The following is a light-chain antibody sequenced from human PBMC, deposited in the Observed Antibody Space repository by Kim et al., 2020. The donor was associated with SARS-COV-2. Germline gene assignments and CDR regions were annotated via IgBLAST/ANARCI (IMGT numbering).Light chain of an antibody. Sequence: ASVGDRVTITCRASQYITRRLAWYQQKPGKAPKVLISKASTLESGVPSTFSGSGSGTDFTLTISSLQPDDFANYYCQQYDTYPWTFGQGTKVEIK. CDR2: KAS. CDR3: QQYDTYPWT. J-gene: IGKJ1*01. CDR1: QYITRR. V-gene: IGKV1-5*03.